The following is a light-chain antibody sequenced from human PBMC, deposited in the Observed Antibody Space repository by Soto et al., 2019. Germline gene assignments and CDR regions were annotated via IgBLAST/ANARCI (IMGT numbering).Light chain of an antibody. Sequence: QSVVTQPPSVSGAPGQRVTISCTGSSSNIGAGYDVHWYQQLPGTAPKLLIYGNSNRPSGVPDRFSGSKSSTSASLAITGLQAEDEDDDYCQSYDSSLSGSNVVFGGGTKLTVL. V-gene: IGLV1-40*01. J-gene: IGLJ2*01. CDR1: SSNIGAGYD. CDR3: QSYDSSLSGSNVV. CDR2: GNS.